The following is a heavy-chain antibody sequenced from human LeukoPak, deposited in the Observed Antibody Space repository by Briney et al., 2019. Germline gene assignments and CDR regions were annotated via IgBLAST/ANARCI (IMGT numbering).Heavy chain of an antibody. D-gene: IGHD6-13*01. Sequence: AGGSLRLSCVVSGFSVSTNYMSWVRQAPGKGLEWVSVIHGGGSTYYADSVKGRFTISRDNSKNTLSLQMNSLRAEDTAVYYCAKDSSVGTISSDYWGQGTLVTVSS. CDR1: GFSVSTNY. V-gene: IGHV3-53*01. CDR3: AKDSSVGTISSDY. CDR2: IHGGGST. J-gene: IGHJ4*02.